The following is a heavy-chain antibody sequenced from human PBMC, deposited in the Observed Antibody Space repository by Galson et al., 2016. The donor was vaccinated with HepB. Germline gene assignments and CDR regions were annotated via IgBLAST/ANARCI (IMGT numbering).Heavy chain of an antibody. D-gene: IGHD3-10*01. Sequence: SLRLSCAASGFTFSSHAITWVRQAPGMGLEWVSAVSGNGGSSNYAESVKGRFTVSRDNSKNTVYLQMNTVRAEDTAVYFCAREGNYYGSGGYRDGLEFWGQGTIVTVSS. J-gene: IGHJ3*01. CDR2: VSGNGGSS. V-gene: IGHV3-23*01. CDR1: GFTFSSHA. CDR3: AREGNYYGSGGYRDGLEF.